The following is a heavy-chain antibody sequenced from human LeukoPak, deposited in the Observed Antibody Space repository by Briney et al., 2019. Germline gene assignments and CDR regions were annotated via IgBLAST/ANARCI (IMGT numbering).Heavy chain of an antibody. Sequence: GGSLRLSCAASGFTFSSYAMSWVRQAPGKGLEWVSAISGSGGSTYYADSVKGRFTISRDNAKNSLYLQMNSLRAEDTAVYYCARLIPWHKVGDYWGQGTLVTVSS. J-gene: IGHJ4*02. CDR3: ARLIPWHKVGDY. D-gene: IGHD2-2*01. CDR1: GFTFSSYA. V-gene: IGHV3-23*01. CDR2: ISGSGGST.